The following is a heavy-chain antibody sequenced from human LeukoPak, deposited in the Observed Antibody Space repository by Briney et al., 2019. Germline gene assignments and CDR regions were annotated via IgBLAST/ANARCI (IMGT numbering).Heavy chain of an antibody. D-gene: IGHD7-27*01. Sequence: ASVKVSCKASGYTFTSYDINWMRQATGQGLEWMGWMSPNSGNTGYAQKFQGRVTMTRDTSIGTAYLELSSLRSEDSAVYYCVRTPPNWGADFWGQGTLVTVSP. CDR2: MSPNSGNT. CDR3: VRTPPNWGADF. CDR1: GYTFTSYD. V-gene: IGHV1-8*01. J-gene: IGHJ4*02.